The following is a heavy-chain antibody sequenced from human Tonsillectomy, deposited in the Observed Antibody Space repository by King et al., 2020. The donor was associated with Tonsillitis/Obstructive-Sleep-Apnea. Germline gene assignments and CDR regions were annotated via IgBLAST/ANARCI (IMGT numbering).Heavy chain of an antibody. CDR2: IYHSGIT. CDR3: VREVTTKYYFDY. Sequence: LQLQESGSGLVKPSQTLSLTCGVSGGSISSGGYSWSWIRQPPGKGLEWIGYIYHSGITYYNPSLKSRVTISVDRSKNQFSLNLSSVTAADTAVYYCVREVTTKYYFDYWGQGTLVTVSS. J-gene: IGHJ4*02. V-gene: IGHV4-30-2*01. D-gene: IGHD1-1*01. CDR1: GGSISSGGYS.